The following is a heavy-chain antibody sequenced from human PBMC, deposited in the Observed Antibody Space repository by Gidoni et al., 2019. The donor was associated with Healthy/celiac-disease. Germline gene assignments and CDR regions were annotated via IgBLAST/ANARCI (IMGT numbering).Heavy chain of an antibody. Sequence: EVQLVESGGGFVQPGGSLRLSCAASGFTFSSYWLSWVRQAPGKGLEWVANIKQDGSEKYYVDSVKGRFTISRDNAKNSLYLQMNSLRAEDTAVYYCARVRKRYCGGDCTYYFDYWGQGTLVTVSS. D-gene: IGHD2-21*02. J-gene: IGHJ4*02. CDR2: IKQDGSEK. V-gene: IGHV3-7*01. CDR3: ARVRKRYCGGDCTYYFDY. CDR1: GFTFSSYW.